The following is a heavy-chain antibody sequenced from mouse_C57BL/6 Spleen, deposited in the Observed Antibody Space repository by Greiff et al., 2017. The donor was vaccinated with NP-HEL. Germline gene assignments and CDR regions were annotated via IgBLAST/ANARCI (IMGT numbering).Heavy chain of an antibody. J-gene: IGHJ4*01. Sequence: QVQLQQSGAELVMPGASVKLSCKASGYTFTSYWMHWVKQRPGQGLEWIGEIDPSDSYTNYNQKFKGKSTLTVDKSSSTAYMQLSSLTSEDSAVYYCARLAYYSKENAMDYWGQGTSVTVSS. CDR2: IDPSDSYT. CDR1: GYTFTSYW. CDR3: ARLAYYSKENAMDY. V-gene: IGHV1-69*01. D-gene: IGHD2-5*01.